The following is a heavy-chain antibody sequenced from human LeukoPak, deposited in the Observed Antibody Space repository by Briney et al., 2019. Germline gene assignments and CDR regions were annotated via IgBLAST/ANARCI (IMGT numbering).Heavy chain of an antibody. Sequence: AGGSLRLSCAASGFTFSSYSMNWVRQAPGKGLEWVSSISSSSSYIYYADSVKGRFTISRDNAKNSLYLQMNSLRAEDTAVYYCARDPRGGGYELPFDYWGQGTLVTVSS. CDR2: ISSSSSYI. D-gene: IGHD5-12*01. J-gene: IGHJ4*02. CDR3: ARDPRGGGYELPFDY. V-gene: IGHV3-21*01. CDR1: GFTFSSYS.